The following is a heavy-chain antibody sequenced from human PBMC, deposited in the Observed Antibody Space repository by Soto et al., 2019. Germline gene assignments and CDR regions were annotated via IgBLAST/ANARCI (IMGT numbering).Heavy chain of an antibody. V-gene: IGHV4-34*01. CDR3: ARGVSEDIVVVVAANYYMDV. J-gene: IGHJ6*03. D-gene: IGHD2-15*01. Sequence: LSLTCAIYGGSFSGYHWSGIRQPPGQGLEWNGEINHSGSTNYNPSLKSRVTISVDTSKNQFSLKLSSVTAADTAVYYCARGVSEDIVVVVAANYYMDVWGKGTTVTVSS. CDR2: INHSGST. CDR1: GGSFSGYH.